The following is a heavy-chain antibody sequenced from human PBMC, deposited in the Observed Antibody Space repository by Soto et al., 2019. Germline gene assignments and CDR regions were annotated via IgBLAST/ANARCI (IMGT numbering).Heavy chain of an antibody. V-gene: IGHV1-18*01. CDR1: GYTFTSYG. Sequence: ASVKVSCKASGYTFTSYGISWVRQAPGQGLEWMGWISAYNGNTNYAQKLQGRVTMTTDTSTSTAYMELRSLRSDDTAVYYCARGSDGDYTPTFYYYYYMDVWGKGTTVTVSS. CDR2: ISAYNGNT. CDR3: ARGSDGDYTPTFYYYYYMDV. J-gene: IGHJ6*03. D-gene: IGHD4-17*01.